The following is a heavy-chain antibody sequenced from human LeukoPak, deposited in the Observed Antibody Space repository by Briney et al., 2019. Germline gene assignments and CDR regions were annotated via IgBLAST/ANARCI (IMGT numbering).Heavy chain of an antibody. Sequence: GGSLRLSCAASGFTFSSYAMGWVRQAPGKGLDWVSPISCSGSSPYYADSVKGRFTISRDNSKNTLYLEMKSLRAEDTAVYYCAKGVAVASPYSFDYWGQGTLVPVSS. CDR1: GFTFSSYA. D-gene: IGHD6-19*01. CDR3: AKGVAVASPYSFDY. V-gene: IGHV3-23*01. CDR2: ISCSGSSP. J-gene: IGHJ4*02.